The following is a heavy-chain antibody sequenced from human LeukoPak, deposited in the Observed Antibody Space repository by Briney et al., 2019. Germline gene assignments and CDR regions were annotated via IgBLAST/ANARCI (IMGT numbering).Heavy chain of an antibody. CDR3: ARDHTSSWYYFDY. D-gene: IGHD6-13*01. Sequence: GGSLRLSCAASGFTFSSYSMNWVRQAPGKGLEWVSYISTGSSNIYYADSVKGRFTISRDNAKNSLYLQMNSLRGEDTAVYYCARDHTSSWYYFDYWGPGTLVTVSS. CDR2: ISTGSSNI. CDR1: GFTFSSYS. J-gene: IGHJ4*02. V-gene: IGHV3-48*01.